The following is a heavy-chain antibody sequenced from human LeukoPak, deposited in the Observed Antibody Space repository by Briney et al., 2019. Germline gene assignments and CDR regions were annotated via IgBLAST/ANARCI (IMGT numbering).Heavy chain of an antibody. V-gene: IGHV3-48*03. CDR2: ISSSGSTI. Sequence: PGGSLRLSCAASGFTFSCYEMNWVRQAPGKGLEWVSYISSSGSTIYYADSVKGRFTISRDNSKNTLYPQMNSLRDEDTALYYCAKTYQDIVVVPAAIFDYWGQGTLVTVSS. D-gene: IGHD2-2*01. J-gene: IGHJ4*02. CDR3: AKTYQDIVVVPAAIFDY. CDR1: GFTFSCYE.